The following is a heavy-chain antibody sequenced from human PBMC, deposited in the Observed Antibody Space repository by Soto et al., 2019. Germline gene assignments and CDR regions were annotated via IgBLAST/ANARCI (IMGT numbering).Heavy chain of an antibody. D-gene: IGHD6-19*01. J-gene: IGHJ4*02. CDR2: INHSGST. CDR3: ATSGGIAVAFDY. CDR1: GGSFSGYY. V-gene: IGHV4-34*01. Sequence: QVQLQQWGAGLLKPSETLSLTCAVYGGSFSGYYWSWIRQPPGKGLEWIGEINHSGSTNYNPSLTSRVTISVDTSKNQFSLKLSSVTAADTAVYYCATSGGIAVAFDYWGQGTLVTVSS.